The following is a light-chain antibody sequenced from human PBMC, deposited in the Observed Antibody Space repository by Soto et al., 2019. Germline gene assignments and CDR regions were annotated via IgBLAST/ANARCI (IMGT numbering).Light chain of an antibody. CDR3: HQYGASPFT. Sequence: VVLTQSPATLSLSPVDRATLSCRASRHVYINALGWYHQKPGRTPTLLIYGASTRATDIPDRFSATGSGTDFSLTISGVEPEDSAVYYCHQYGASPFTFGPGTRLEI. CDR2: GAS. J-gene: IGKJ3*01. CDR1: RHVYINA. V-gene: IGKV3-20*01.